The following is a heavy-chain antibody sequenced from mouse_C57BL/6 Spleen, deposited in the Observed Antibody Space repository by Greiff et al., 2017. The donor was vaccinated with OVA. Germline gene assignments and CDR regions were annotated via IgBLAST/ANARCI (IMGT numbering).Heavy chain of an antibody. J-gene: IGHJ2*01. D-gene: IGHD2-2*01. CDR1: GFTFSDYG. CDR2: ISSGSSTI. V-gene: IGHV5-17*01. CDR3: ARAVTTEFDD. Sequence: EVQLQQSGGGLVKPGGSLKLSCAASGFTFSDYGMHWVRQAPEKGLEWVAYISSGSSTIYYADTVKGRFTISRDNAKNTLFLQMTSMRYEDTAMYYCARAVTTEFDDWGQGTTLTVSS.